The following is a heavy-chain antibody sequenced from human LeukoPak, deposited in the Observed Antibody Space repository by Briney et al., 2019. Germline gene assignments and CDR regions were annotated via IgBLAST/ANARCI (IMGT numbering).Heavy chain of an antibody. CDR1: GYSFANYW. J-gene: IGHJ4*02. CDR2: IYPGDSDT. D-gene: IGHD3-22*01. CDR3: ARFAYGSDYFPGHY. Sequence: GESLKISCKGSGYSFANYWIGWVRQMPGKGLEWMGIIYPGDSDTRYSPSFQGQVTVSADRSISTAYLQWSSLKASDTAMYYCARFAYGSDYFPGHYWGQGTLVTVSS. V-gene: IGHV5-51*01.